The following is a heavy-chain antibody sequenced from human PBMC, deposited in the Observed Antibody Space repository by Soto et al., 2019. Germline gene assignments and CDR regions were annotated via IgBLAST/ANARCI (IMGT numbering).Heavy chain of an antibody. V-gene: IGHV3-23*01. CDR2: ISGSGGST. CDR1: GFTFSSYA. CDR3: AKAPVQLWFRDFDY. J-gene: IGHJ4*02. D-gene: IGHD5-18*01. Sequence: EVQLLESGGGLVQPGGSLRLSCAASGFTFSSYAMSWVRQAPGKGLEWVSAISGSGGSTYYADSVKGRFTISSANSKNTPYLQMNILRAEDTAVYYCAKAPVQLWFRDFDYWGQGTLVTVSS.